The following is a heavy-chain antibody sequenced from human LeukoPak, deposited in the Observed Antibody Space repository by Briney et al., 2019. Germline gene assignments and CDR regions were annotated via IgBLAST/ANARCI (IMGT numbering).Heavy chain of an antibody. Sequence: HPGGSLRLSCAASGFTLSNYWMHWVRQARGKGLVWVSRMNSDGTSRTYADSVKGRFTISRDNAKNTLYLQMNSLRGEDTAVYYCVREDPRTGHWFFDLWGRGTLVTLSS. J-gene: IGHJ2*01. CDR2: MNSDGTSR. CDR3: VREDPRTGHWFFDL. CDR1: GFTLSNYW. V-gene: IGHV3-74*01.